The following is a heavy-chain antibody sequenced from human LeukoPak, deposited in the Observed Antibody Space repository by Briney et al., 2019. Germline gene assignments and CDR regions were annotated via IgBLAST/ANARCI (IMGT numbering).Heavy chain of an antibody. CDR3: ARGLSGYASSLGY. D-gene: IGHD2-2*01. V-gene: IGHV3-48*01. J-gene: IGHJ4*02. CDR2: ISSSSSTI. Sequence: PGGSLRLSCAASGFTFSSYSMNWVRQAPGKGLEWVSKISSSSSTIYYADSVKGRFTISRDNAKKSLFLQMNSLRAEDTAVYYCARGLSGYASSLGYWGQGTLVTVSS. CDR1: GFTFSSYS.